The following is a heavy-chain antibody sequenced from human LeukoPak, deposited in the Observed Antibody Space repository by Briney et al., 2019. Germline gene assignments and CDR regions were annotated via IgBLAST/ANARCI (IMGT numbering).Heavy chain of an antibody. D-gene: IGHD3-3*01. CDR3: ARSASHYDFWSGPPLYYFDY. Sequence: SVKVSCKASGGTFSSYAISWVRQAPGQGLEWMGGITPIFGTANYAQKFQGRVTITTDESTSTAYMELSSLRSEDTAVYYCARSASHYDFWSGPPLYYFDYWGQGTLVTVSS. CDR2: ITPIFGTA. V-gene: IGHV1-69*05. J-gene: IGHJ4*02. CDR1: GGTFSSYA.